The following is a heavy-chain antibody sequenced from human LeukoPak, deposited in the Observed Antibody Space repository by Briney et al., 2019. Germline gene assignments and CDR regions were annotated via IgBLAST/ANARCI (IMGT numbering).Heavy chain of an antibody. D-gene: IGHD2-21*02. Sequence: ASVKVSCKASGYTFTSYGISWVRQAPGQGLEWMGGIIPIFGTANYAQKFQGRVTIATDESTSTAYMELSSLRSEDTAVYYCAGHIVVVTVLPGAFDIWGQGTMVTVSS. CDR2: IIPIFGTA. J-gene: IGHJ3*02. V-gene: IGHV1-69*05. CDR1: GYTFTSYG. CDR3: AGHIVVVTVLPGAFDI.